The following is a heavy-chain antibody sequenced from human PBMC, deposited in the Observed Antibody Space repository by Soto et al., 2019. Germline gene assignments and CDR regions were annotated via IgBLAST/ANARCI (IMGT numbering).Heavy chain of an antibody. Sequence: PGESLKIPCKGSGCSFTSYWIGWVRQMPGKGLEWMGIIYAGDSDTRYSPSFQGQVTISADKSISTAYLQWSSLKASDTAMYYCARLLYDFWSGYHTHPSPFDYCAQGTRVAVSS. D-gene: IGHD3-3*01. CDR2: IYAGDSDT. CDR1: GCSFTSYW. V-gene: IGHV5-51*01. CDR3: ARLLYDFWSGYHTHPSPFDY. J-gene: IGHJ4*02.